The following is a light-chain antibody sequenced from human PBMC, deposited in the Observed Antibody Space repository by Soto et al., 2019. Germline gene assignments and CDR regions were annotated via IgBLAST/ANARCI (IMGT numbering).Light chain of an antibody. V-gene: IGKV3-11*01. CDR3: QQRNNWPPLLT. Sequence: EIVMTQSPATLSVSPGERATLSCRASQSVSSYLAWYQQRPGQAPRLLIYDASNRATGIPARFSGSGSGTDFTLTISSLEPEDFAVYYCQQRNNWPPLLTFGGGTKVDIK. CDR1: QSVSSY. CDR2: DAS. J-gene: IGKJ4*01.